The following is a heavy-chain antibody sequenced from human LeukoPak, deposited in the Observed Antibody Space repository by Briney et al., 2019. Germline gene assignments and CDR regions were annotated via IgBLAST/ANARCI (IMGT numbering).Heavy chain of an antibody. CDR3: AKGLTNLGDD. Sequence: GGSLRLSCAASGFTFSTYAMSWVRQAPGKGLEWVSGLSGSGSSAYYADSVKGRFTISRDNSKNTLYLQMNSLRPEDTAVYYCAKGLTNLGDDWGQGTLGTVS. V-gene: IGHV3-23*01. D-gene: IGHD3-9*01. CDR2: LSGSGSSA. J-gene: IGHJ4*02. CDR1: GFTFSTYA.